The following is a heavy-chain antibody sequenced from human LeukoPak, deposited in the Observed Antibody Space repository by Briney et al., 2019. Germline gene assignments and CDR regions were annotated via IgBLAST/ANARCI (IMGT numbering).Heavy chain of an antibody. CDR1: GFTFSSYA. J-gene: IGHJ2*01. CDR3: ARDGSTSGNWYFDL. D-gene: IGHD2-2*01. Sequence: GGSLRLSCAASGFTFSSYAMSWVRQAPGKGLEWVSVIYSGGSTYYADSVKGRFTISRDNSKNTLYLQMNSLRAEDTAVYYCARDGSTSGNWYFDLWGRGTLVTVSS. V-gene: IGHV3-53*01. CDR2: IYSGGST.